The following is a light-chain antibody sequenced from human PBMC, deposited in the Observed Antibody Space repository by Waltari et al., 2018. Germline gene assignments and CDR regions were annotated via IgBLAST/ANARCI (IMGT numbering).Light chain of an antibody. CDR3: APWDDSLNGWV. Sequence: QSVLTQPPSASGTPGQRVTISCSGSSPHIXXXXXXXYQQLPGAAPKLLISSNNQRPSGVPGRFSVSKSGASASLAIDGLQSEDEADYYCAPWDDSLNGWVFGGGTKLTVL. CDR1: SPHIXXXX. V-gene: IGLV1-44*01. J-gene: IGLJ3*02. CDR2: SNN.